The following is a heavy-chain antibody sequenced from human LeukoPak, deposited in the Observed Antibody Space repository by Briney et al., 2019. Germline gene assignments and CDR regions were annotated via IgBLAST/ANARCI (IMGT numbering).Heavy chain of an antibody. CDR1: GGSISSYY. V-gene: IGHV4-4*07. CDR3: ARDRPAYIAGDAFDI. CDR2: IYTSGST. Sequence: SETLSLTCTVSGGSISSYYWSWIRQPAGKGLEWIGRIYTSGSTNYNPSLKSRVTMSVDTSKNQFSLKLSSVTAADTAVYYCARDRPAYIAGDAFDIWGQGTMVTVSS. D-gene: IGHD6-13*01. J-gene: IGHJ3*02.